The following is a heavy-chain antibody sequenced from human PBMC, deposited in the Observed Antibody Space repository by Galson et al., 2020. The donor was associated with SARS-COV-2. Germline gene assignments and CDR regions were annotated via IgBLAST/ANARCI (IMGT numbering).Heavy chain of an antibody. CDR2: IYYNGSP. V-gene: IGHV4-59*01. CDR3: AKDGPSSWFHYFDY. D-gene: IGHD6-13*01. Sequence: SEPLSLPCTVSGGSISSYYWSWIRQPTGKGLEWIGYIYYNGSPNYNPSLKSRVTISVDTSKNQFSLKLSSVTAADTAVYYCAKDGPSSWFHYFDYWGQGTLFTVAS. CDR1: GGSISSYY. J-gene: IGHJ4*02.